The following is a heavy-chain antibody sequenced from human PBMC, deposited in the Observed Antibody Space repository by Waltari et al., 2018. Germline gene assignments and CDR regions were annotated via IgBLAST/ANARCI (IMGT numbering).Heavy chain of an antibody. D-gene: IGHD2-15*01. CDR1: RFTLVGYA. V-gene: IGHV3-9*01. Sequence: EVQLMESGGGLVQPGRSLRLSCAGLRFTLVGYAMHWVRHVPGTALEWVSGIAWRSGSIAYADSVKGRFIISRDDARNSLNLQMNTLRVDDTAVYYCTKDLLPGGADVWGRGTTVTVSS. J-gene: IGHJ6*02. CDR3: TKDLLPGGADV. CDR2: IAWRSGSI.